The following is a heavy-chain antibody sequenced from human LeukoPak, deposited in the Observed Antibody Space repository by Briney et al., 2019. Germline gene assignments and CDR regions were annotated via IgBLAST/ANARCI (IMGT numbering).Heavy chain of an antibody. V-gene: IGHV3-43*02. J-gene: IGHJ6*03. Sequence: GGSLRLSCAASGFTFDDYAMHRVRQAPGKGLEWVSLITGGADSTYYADSVKGRFTISRDNSKNSLYLQMNSLRTEDTALYYCAKAHGSGNYYFYYMDIWGKGTTVTVSS. CDR3: AKAHGSGNYYFYYMDI. D-gene: IGHD3-10*01. CDR2: ITGGADST. CDR1: GFTFDDYA.